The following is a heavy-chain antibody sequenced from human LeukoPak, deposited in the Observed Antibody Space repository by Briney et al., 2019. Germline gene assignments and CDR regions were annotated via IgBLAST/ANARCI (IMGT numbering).Heavy chain of an antibody. CDR1: GYTFTSYD. J-gene: IGHJ6*02. V-gene: IGHV1-8*01. CDR3: ARGRLNLEWLLQQNQYYYYGMDV. CDR2: TNPNSGNT. Sequence: ASVKVSCKASGYTFTSYDINWVRQATGQGLEWMGWTNPNSGNTGYAQKFQGRVTMTRNTSISTAYMELSSLRSEDTAVYYCARGRLNLEWLLQQNQYYYYGMDVWGQGTTVTVSS. D-gene: IGHD3-3*01.